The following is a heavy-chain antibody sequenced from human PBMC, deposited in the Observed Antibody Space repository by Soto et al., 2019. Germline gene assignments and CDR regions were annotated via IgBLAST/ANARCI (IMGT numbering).Heavy chain of an antibody. Sequence: GGSLRLSCAASGFTFSNYNMNWVRQAPGKGLEWVSYITSSSSVRSYADSVKGRFTISRDDAKNSVYLQVNSMRDEDTAVYYCARNNFPDYYSGMDVWGQGTTVTVSS. CDR1: GFTFSNYN. V-gene: IGHV3-48*02. CDR3: ARNNFPDYYSGMDV. D-gene: IGHD1-20*01. CDR2: ITSSSSVR. J-gene: IGHJ6*02.